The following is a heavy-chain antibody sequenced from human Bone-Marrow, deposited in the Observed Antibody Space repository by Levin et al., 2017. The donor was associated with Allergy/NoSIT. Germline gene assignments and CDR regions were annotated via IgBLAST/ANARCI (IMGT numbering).Heavy chain of an antibody. CDR2: ISSSSSYI. V-gene: IGHV3-21*01. D-gene: IGHD2/OR15-2a*01. J-gene: IGHJ3*02. CDR3: ARSPFGACDI. CDR1: GFTFSSYS. Sequence: ETLSLTCAASGFTFSSYSMNWVRQAPGKGLEWVSSISSSSSYIYYADSVKGRFTISRDNAKNSLYLQMNSLRAEDTAVYYCARSPFGACDIWGQGTMVTVSS.